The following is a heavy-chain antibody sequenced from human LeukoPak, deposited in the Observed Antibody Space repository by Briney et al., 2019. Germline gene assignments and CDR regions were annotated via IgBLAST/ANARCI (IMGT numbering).Heavy chain of an antibody. D-gene: IGHD3-10*01. Sequence: SETLSLTCAVYGGSFSGYYWSWIRQPPGKGLEWIGEINHSGSTNYNPSLKSRVTISVDTPKNQFSLKLSSVTAADTAVYYCARGGGMRYYYGSGSPYKTWGQGPWSPSPQ. CDR1: GGSFSGYY. V-gene: IGHV4-34*01. J-gene: IGHJ5*02. CDR3: ARGGGMRYYYGSGSPYKT. CDR2: INHSGST.